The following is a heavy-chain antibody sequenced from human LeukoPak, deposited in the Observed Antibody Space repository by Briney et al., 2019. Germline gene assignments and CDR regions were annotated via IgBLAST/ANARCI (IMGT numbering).Heavy chain of an antibody. J-gene: IGHJ6*02. CDR1: GYTFTSYD. CDR3: ARGGYSSSWYRGGYYYYGMDV. D-gene: IGHD6-13*01. V-gene: IGHV1-8*01. CDR2: MNPNSGNT. Sequence: VASVKVSCKASGYTFTSYDINWVRQATGQGLEWMGWMNPNSGNTGYAQKLQGRVTMTRNTSISTAYMELSSLRSEDTAVYYCARGGYSSSWYRGGYYYYGMDVWGQGTTVTVSS.